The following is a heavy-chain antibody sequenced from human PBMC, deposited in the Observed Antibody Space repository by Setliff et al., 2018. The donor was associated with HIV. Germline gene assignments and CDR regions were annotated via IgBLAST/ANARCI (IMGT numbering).Heavy chain of an antibody. J-gene: IGHJ4*02. CDR1: GGSLSDYY. V-gene: IGHV4-34*01. Sequence: SETLSLTCAVYGGSLSDYYWSWIRQPPGKGLEWIGEINHNKSSDYNPSLKSRVTMSVDTSKNQFSLKVKSVTAADTAVYYCARQKKSSSWSPNDYWGQGALVTVSS. CDR2: INHNKSS. D-gene: IGHD2-2*01. CDR3: ARQKKSSSWSPNDY.